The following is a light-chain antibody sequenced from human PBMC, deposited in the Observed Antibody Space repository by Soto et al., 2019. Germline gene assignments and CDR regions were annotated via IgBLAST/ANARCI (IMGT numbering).Light chain of an antibody. CDR3: QQYYSIPLT. Sequence: DIVMTQSPDSLAVSLGERATINCKYSQSVSYSSNSKNYLAWYQRKPGQPPKLLIYWASTRESGVPDRFSGSGSGTDFTLTSSSLQAEDVAVYYCQQYYSIPLTFGGGTKVEIK. J-gene: IGKJ4*01. V-gene: IGKV4-1*01. CDR2: WAS. CDR1: QSVSYSSNSKNY.